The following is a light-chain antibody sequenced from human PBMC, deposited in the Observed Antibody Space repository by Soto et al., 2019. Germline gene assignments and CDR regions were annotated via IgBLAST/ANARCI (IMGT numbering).Light chain of an antibody. CDR2: GNT. V-gene: IGLV1-40*01. CDR1: SFNIGADYD. CDR3: QSYDSSLSGCV. Sequence: QLVLTQPPSVSGAPGQRVTISCTGNSFNIGADYDVHWYQQLPGTAPKLLIYGNTNRPSGVPDRFSGSKSGTSASLAITGLQAEDEADYYCQSYDSSLSGCVFGTGTKGTVL. J-gene: IGLJ1*01.